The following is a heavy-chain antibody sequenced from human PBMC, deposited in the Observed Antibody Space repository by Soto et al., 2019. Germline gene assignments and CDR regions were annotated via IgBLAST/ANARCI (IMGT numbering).Heavy chain of an antibody. Sequence: QVQLVQSGAEVKKPGSLVKVSCKASGGTFSSYTISWVRQASGQGLEWMGRIIPILGIANYAQKFQGRVTITADKSTSTAYMELSSLRSEDTAVYYCARDRTVTRGGGVDYWGQGTLVTVSS. CDR3: ARDRTVTRGGGVDY. CDR2: IIPILGIA. J-gene: IGHJ4*02. D-gene: IGHD4-4*01. CDR1: GGTFSSYT. V-gene: IGHV1-69*08.